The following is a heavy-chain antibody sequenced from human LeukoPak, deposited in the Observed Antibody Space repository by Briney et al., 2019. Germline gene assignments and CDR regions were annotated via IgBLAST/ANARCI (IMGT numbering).Heavy chain of an antibody. V-gene: IGHV1-18*04. CDR1: GYTFTDYF. CDR2: ISAYNGNT. D-gene: IGHD6-19*01. Sequence: ASVKVSCKASGYTFTDYFVHWVRRAPGQGLEWMGWISAYNGNTNYAQKLQGRVTMTTDTSTSTAYMELRSLRADDTAVYYCARTLSGWYEETFDYWGQGTLVTVSS. CDR3: ARTLSGWYEETFDY. J-gene: IGHJ4*02.